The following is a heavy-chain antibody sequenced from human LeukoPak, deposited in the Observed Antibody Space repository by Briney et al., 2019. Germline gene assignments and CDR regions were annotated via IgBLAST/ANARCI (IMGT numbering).Heavy chain of an antibody. V-gene: IGHV1-18*01. Sequence: ASVKVSCKASGYTFTSYGISWVRQAPGQGLEWMGWISAYNGNTNYAQKLQGRVTMTTDTSTSTAYMELSSLRSEDTAMYYCATQVVAATLSSDYWGQGTLVTVSS. CDR3: ATQVVAATLSSDY. CDR1: GYTFTSYG. J-gene: IGHJ4*02. D-gene: IGHD2-15*01. CDR2: ISAYNGNT.